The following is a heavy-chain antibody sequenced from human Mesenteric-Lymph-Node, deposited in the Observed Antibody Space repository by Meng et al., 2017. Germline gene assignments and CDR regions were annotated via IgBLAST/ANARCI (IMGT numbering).Heavy chain of an antibody. Sequence: HVQLQDAGPGLVKPSETLSLTCTVSGGSISSYYWNWIWQPPGKGLEWIGNIYYSGSTNYNPSLKSRVTISVDTSKNQFSLKLSSVTAADTAVYYCARASSPRDWFDPWGQGTLVTVSS. D-gene: IGHD3-10*01. V-gene: IGHV4-59*01. CDR1: GGSISSYY. J-gene: IGHJ5*02. CDR2: IYYSGST. CDR3: ARASSPRDWFDP.